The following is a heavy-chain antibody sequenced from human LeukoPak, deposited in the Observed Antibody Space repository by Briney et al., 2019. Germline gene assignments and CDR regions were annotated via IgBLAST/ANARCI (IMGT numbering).Heavy chain of an antibody. CDR1: GGSISSYY. J-gene: IGHJ5*02. Sequence: SETLSLTCTVPGGSISSYYWSWIRQPPGKGLEWIGYIYYSGSTNYNPSLKSRVTISVDTSKNQFSLKLGSVTAADTAVYYCARHVRGELRRPQNNWFDPWGQGTLVTVSS. CDR2: IYYSGST. CDR3: ARHVRGELRRPQNNWFDP. D-gene: IGHD1-7*01. V-gene: IGHV4-59*08.